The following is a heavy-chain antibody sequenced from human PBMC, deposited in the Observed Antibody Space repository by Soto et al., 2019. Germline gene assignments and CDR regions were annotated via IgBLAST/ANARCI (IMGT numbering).Heavy chain of an antibody. Sequence: XSVKVSCKASGYSFTSYGISWVRQARGQGLEWMGWISAYNGNTNYAQKLQGRVTMTKDTSTSTAYMELRSLRSDDTAVYYCAREGFMVNSADYYYYYGMDVWGQGTTVTVPS. J-gene: IGHJ6*02. V-gene: IGHV1-18*01. D-gene: IGHD5-18*01. CDR2: ISAYNGNT. CDR3: AREGFMVNSADYYYYYGMDV. CDR1: GYSFTSYG.